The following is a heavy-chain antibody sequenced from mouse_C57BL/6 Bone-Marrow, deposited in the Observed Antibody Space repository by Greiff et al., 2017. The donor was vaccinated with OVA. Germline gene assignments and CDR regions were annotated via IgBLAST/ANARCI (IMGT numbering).Heavy chain of an antibody. Sequence: EVKLMESGPGLVKPSQSLSLTCSVTGYSITSGYYWNWIRQFPGNKLEWMGYISYDGSNNYNPSHKNRISITRDTSKNQFFLKLNSVTTEDTATYYCARGRSYYGSSYWYFDVWGTGTTVTVSS. CDR1: GYSITSGYY. V-gene: IGHV3-6*01. CDR2: ISYDGSN. CDR3: ARGRSYYGSSYWYFDV. J-gene: IGHJ1*03. D-gene: IGHD1-1*01.